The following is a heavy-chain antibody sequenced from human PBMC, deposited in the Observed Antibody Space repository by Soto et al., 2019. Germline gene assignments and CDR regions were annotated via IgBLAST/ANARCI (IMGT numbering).Heavy chain of an antibody. V-gene: IGHV3-23*01. J-gene: IGHJ3*01. CDR3: ANVPFSSSWTQDAVHV. CDR1: GFSFHANA. CDR2: ITESGVTA. Sequence: QLLESGGGLVQLGGSLRLSCAASGFSFHANALSWVRQTPGKGLQWVSTITESGVTAYYADSVKGRFSISRDNVKAILYLQMSGLSVEDTAVYYCANVPFSSSWTQDAVHVWGPGTMVAVSS. D-gene: IGHD6-13*01.